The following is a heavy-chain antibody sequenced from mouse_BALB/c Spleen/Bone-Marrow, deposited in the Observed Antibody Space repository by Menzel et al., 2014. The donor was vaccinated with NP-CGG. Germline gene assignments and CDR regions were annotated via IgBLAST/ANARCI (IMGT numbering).Heavy chain of an antibody. CDR3: ARLGRDYFDY. CDR1: GFTFSSYG. Sequence: EVKLVESGGDLVKPGGSLKLSCAASGFTFSSYGMSWGRQTPDKRLEWVATISSGGSYTYYPDSVKGRFTISRDNAKNTLYLQMSSLKPEDTAMYYCARLGRDYFDYWVQGTPLTVSS. D-gene: IGHD4-1*01. V-gene: IGHV5-6*02. J-gene: IGHJ2*01. CDR2: ISSGGSYT.